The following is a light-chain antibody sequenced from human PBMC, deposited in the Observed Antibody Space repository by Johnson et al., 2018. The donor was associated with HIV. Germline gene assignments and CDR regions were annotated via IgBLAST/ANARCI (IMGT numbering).Light chain of an antibody. J-gene: IGLJ1*01. Sequence: QSLLTQPPSVSAAPGQKVTISCSGSSSNIGNNYVSWYQQLPGTAPKLLIYDNNKRPSGIPDRSSGSKSGTSATLGITGLQTGDEADYYCGTWDSSLSAGVFGTGAKVTVL. CDR3: GTWDSSLSAGV. V-gene: IGLV1-51*01. CDR1: SSNIGNNY. CDR2: DNN.